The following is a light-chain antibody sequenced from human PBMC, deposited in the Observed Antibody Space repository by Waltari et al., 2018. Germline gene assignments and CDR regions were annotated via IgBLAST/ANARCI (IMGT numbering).Light chain of an antibody. J-gene: IGLJ3*02. V-gene: IGLV2-23*02. CDR1: SDDVGGYNL. CDR2: EVT. CDR3: CSYAGTDSWL. Sequence: QSALTPPASMSGSPGHSITISCTGTSDDVGGYNLVSWYQQHPGKAPKLIIFEVTKRPSGVSSRFSGSRSGNTASLTLSGLLPEDEAAYYCCSYAGTDSWLFGGGTNVTVL.